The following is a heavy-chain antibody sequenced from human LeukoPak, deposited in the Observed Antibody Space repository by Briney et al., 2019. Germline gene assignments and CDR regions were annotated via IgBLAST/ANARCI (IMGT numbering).Heavy chain of an antibody. CDR1: GFTFDDYG. Sequence: RPGGSLRLSCAASGFTFDDYGMSWVRQAPGKGLEWVSGINWNGGSTGYADSVKGRFTISRDNAKNSLYLQMNSLRAEDTALYYCARVTSSGWSSYFDSWGQGTLVTVSS. D-gene: IGHD6-19*01. J-gene: IGHJ4*02. V-gene: IGHV3-20*04. CDR2: INWNGGST. CDR3: ARVTSSGWSSYFDS.